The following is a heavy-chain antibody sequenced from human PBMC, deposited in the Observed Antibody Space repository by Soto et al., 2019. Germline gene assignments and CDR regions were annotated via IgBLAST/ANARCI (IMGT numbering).Heavy chain of an antibody. D-gene: IGHD3-10*01. CDR3: AKNNQLWFGELSAWFEY. CDR2: ISYDGTDT. V-gene: IGHV3-30*18. CDR1: GFTFNNYG. Sequence: QVQLVESGGGVVQPGRSLRLSCAASGFTFNNYGMHWVRQAPGKGLEWVALISYDGTDTFYADSVKGRFTIFRDNSKNTLYLQMNSLRAEDTAVYYCAKNNQLWFGELSAWFEYWGQGTLVTVSS. J-gene: IGHJ4*02.